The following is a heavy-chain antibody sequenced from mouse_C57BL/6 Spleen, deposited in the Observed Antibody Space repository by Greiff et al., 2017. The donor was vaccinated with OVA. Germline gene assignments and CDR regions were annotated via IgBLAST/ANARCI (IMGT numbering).Heavy chain of an antibody. CDR2: IYPGSGST. CDR1: GYTFTSYW. CDR3: ARSQRGYFDY. V-gene: IGHV1-55*01. Sequence: QVHVKQPGAELVKPGASVKMSCKASGYTFTSYWITWVKQRPGQGLEWIGDIYPGSGSTNYNEKFKSKATLTVDTSSSTAYMQLSSLTSEDSAVYYCARSQRGYFDYWGQGTTLTVSS. D-gene: IGHD6-2*01. J-gene: IGHJ2*01.